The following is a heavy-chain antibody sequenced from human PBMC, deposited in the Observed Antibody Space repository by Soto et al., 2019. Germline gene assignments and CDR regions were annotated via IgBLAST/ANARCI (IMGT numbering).Heavy chain of an antibody. V-gene: IGHV4-61*01. CDR1: GSSDSSGTYY. D-gene: IGHD1-1*01. J-gene: IGHJ3*02. Sequence: SETLSLTYAVSGSSDSSGTYYGSWSRQPPGKGLEWIGYISXSGSTNYNPSLKSRVTISVDTPKNQFSLKLSSVTAADTAVDYCARDEPERPRGAFDIWGQGTMVTV. CDR3: ARDEPERPRGAFDI. CDR2: ISXSGST.